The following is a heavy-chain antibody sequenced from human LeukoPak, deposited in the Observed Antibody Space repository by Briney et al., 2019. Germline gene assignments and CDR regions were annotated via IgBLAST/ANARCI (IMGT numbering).Heavy chain of an antibody. Sequence: GGSLRLSCAASGFTFSSYAMSWVRRAPGKWLEWVSAISGSGGSTYYADSVKGRFTISRDNSKNTLYLQMNSLRAEDTAVYYCAKDTSAAGYPTSWFDPWGQGTLVTVSS. CDR1: GFTFSSYA. CDR2: ISGSGGST. J-gene: IGHJ5*02. CDR3: AKDTSAAGYPTSWFDP. D-gene: IGHD6-13*01. V-gene: IGHV3-23*01.